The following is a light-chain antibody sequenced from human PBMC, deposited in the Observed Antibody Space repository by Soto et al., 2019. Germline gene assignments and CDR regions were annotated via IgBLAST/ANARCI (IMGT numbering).Light chain of an antibody. CDR3: HQYETHHS. V-gene: IGKV1-5*01. CDR2: DVS. J-gene: IGKJ2*01. CDR1: QTIYRR. Sequence: DIRMTQSPSTVSASVGASVTITCRASQTIYRRLAWYQQRPGKAPKVLIYDVSNLESGVPPRFSGSGSGTEFALTISSLQPDDSAFYFCHQYETHHSFGQGTKVEI.